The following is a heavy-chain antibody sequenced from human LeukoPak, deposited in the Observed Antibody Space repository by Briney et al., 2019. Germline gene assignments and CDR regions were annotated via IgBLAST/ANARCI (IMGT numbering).Heavy chain of an antibody. CDR1: GTTFSNYA. V-gene: IGHV3-23*01. CDR3: AGRPTGYSSGYIH. J-gene: IGHJ4*02. D-gene: IGHD5-18*01. Sequence: GGSLRLSCVASGTTFSNYAVSWVRKAPEKGLDWVSVISGSAHKIRYADSVKGRFTISRDNSENIVYLQMNNLRVEDTAVYYCAGRPTGYSSGYIHWGQGTLVTVSS. CDR2: ISGSAHKI.